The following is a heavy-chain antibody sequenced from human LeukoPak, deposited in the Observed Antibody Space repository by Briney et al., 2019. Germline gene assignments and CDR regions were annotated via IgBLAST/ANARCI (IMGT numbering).Heavy chain of an antibody. J-gene: IGHJ4*02. V-gene: IGHV3-30*18. Sequence: GGSLRLSCAASRFSFISYGMRWVRQAPGKGLEWVGVISDDGRSKDYADSVKGRFTISRDNSKDTLYLQMNSLRDEDTAVYYCAKRPSDYGDYVSYFDYWGQGTLVTVSS. CDR2: ISDDGRSK. CDR3: AKRPSDYGDYVSYFDY. CDR1: RFSFISYG. D-gene: IGHD4-17*01.